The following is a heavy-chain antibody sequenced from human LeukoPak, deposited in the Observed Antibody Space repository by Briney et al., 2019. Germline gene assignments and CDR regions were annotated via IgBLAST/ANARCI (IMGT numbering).Heavy chain of an antibody. Sequence: PGGSLRLSCAASGFTFRSYGMHWVRQAPGKGLEWVAVIWADGSKTYYSDSVKGRFTISRDNSRNMLCLEMNSLRVEDTAVYYCVSLSNPYTSRWDLDYWGRGTLVTVSS. CDR1: GFTFRSYG. J-gene: IGHJ4*02. V-gene: IGHV3-33*01. D-gene: IGHD6-13*01. CDR3: VSLSNPYTSRWDLDY. CDR2: IWADGSKT.